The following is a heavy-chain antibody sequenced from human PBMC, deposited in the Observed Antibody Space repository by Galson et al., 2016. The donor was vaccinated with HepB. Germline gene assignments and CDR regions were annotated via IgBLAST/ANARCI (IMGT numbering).Heavy chain of an antibody. Sequence: VYGGSLRGYYWSWIRQPPGKGLEWIGEINHSGNTNYNPSLKSRVTMTVDASKNQFSLTLRSATAADTALYFCARISLRVGQDYWGQGTLVTLSS. CDR2: INHSGNT. D-gene: IGHD1-26*01. CDR1: GGSLRGYY. J-gene: IGHJ4*02. CDR3: ARISLRVGQDY. V-gene: IGHV4-34*01.